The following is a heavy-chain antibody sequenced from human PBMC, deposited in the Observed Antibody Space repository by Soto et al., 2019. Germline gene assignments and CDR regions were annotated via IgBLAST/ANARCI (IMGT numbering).Heavy chain of an antibody. Sequence: QVQLVQSGAEVKKPGASVKVSCTASGYTFTNYAISWVRQAPGQGLEWVGWSNAYSGDTHYAQNLQGRVTVTTDTSTSTAYMELKSLRSDDTAVYYCARAEKWVTGNMGGYWGQGTLVTVSS. D-gene: IGHD1-20*01. V-gene: IGHV1-18*04. CDR3: ARAEKWVTGNMGGY. CDR2: SNAYSGDT. J-gene: IGHJ4*02. CDR1: GYTFTNYA.